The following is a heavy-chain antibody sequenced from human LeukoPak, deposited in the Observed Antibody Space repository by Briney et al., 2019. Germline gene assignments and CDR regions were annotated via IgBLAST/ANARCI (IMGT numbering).Heavy chain of an antibody. J-gene: IGHJ4*02. Sequence: PGGSLRLSCAASGFTFSSYAMHWVRQAPGKGLEWVAVISYDGSNKYYADSVKGRFTISRDNSKNTLYLQMNSLRAEDTAVYYCAKDGSYYDFWSGYWNYFDYWGQGTLVTVSS. V-gene: IGHV3-30-3*01. CDR3: AKDGSYYDFWSGYWNYFDY. CDR2: ISYDGSNK. CDR1: GFTFSSYA. D-gene: IGHD3-3*01.